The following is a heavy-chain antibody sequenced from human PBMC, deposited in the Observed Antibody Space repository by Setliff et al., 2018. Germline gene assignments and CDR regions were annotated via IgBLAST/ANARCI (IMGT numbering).Heavy chain of an antibody. V-gene: IGHV4-59*01. CDR1: GVSISSSY. CDR3: ARLSWNGLRYYGLDV. J-gene: IGHJ6*02. Sequence: PSETLSLTCNVSGVSISSSYWSWVRQPPGKGLQSIGYIQNSGRANYNPSLMSRVSISEDTSKNQLSLKLRSVTAADTAVYYCARLSWNGLRYYGLDVWGQGTTVTVSS. CDR2: IQNSGRA. D-gene: IGHD3-3*01.